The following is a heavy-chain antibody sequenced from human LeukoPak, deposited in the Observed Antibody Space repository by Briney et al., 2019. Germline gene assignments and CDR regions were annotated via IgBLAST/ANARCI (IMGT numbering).Heavy chain of an antibody. J-gene: IGHJ5*02. Sequence: PSETLSLTCTVSGGSTSSYHWSWIRQPPGKGLEWIGYIHSSGSTNYNPSLESRLTISGDTSKNQFSLRLSSVTAADTAVYYCARLGYSSDWYEIDQWGQGTLVTVSS. CDR2: IHSSGST. V-gene: IGHV4-59*08. CDR3: ARLGYSSDWYEIDQ. D-gene: IGHD6-19*01. CDR1: GGSTSSYH.